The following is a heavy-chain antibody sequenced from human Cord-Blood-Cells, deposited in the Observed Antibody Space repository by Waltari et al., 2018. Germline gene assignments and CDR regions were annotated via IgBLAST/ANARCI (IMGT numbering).Heavy chain of an antibody. J-gene: IGHJ4*02. CDR3: TTDPSDGSGSY. D-gene: IGHD3-10*01. V-gene: IGHV3-15*01. CDR1: GFTSSNPW. Sequence: EVQLVESGGGLVKPGGSLRLSCAASGFTSSNPWMSWARQAPGKGLEWVGRNKSKTDGGTTDYAAPVKGRFTISRDDSKNTLYLQMNSLKTEDTAVYYCTTDPSDGSGSYWGQGTLVTVSS. CDR2: NKSKTDGGTT.